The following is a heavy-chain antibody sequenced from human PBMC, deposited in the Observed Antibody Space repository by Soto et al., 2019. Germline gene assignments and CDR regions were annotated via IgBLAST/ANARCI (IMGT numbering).Heavy chain of an antibody. CDR1: GLTFSSYG. CDR3: AKVRGYNYGRFDY. D-gene: IGHD5-18*01. J-gene: IGHJ4*02. CDR2: LSGTGGIK. Sequence: GGSLRHSWAVSGLTFSSYGMRWVRQAPGKGLEWVSALSGTGGIKYYADSVKGRFTISRDNSKNTVYLQMNRLRAEDSAVYYCAKVRGYNYGRFDYWGQGTLVTVSS. V-gene: IGHV3-23*01.